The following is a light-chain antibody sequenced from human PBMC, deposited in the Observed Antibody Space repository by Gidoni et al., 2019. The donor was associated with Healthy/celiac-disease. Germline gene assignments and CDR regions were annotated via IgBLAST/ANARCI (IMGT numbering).Light chain of an antibody. CDR3: SSYTSSSTLV. CDR1: SSDVGGYNY. V-gene: IGLV2-14*01. CDR2: EVS. Sequence: QSALTQPAAVSGPPVQSITISCTGTSSDVGGYNYVSWYQQHPGKAPKLMISEVSNRPSGVSNRFSGSRSGNTASLTISGRQAEDEADYYCSSYTSSSTLVVGGGTKLTVL. J-gene: IGLJ2*01.